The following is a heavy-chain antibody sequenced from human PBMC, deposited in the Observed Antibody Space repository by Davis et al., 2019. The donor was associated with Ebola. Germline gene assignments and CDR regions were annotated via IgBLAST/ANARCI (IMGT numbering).Heavy chain of an antibody. J-gene: IGHJ5*02. Sequence: MPSETLSLTCTVSGGSISSYYWSWIRQPPGKGLEWIGNIYYSGSTYYNPSLKSRVTISVDTSKNQFSLKLSSVTAADTAVYYCARGRRWLVVYARGNWFDPWGQGTLVTVSS. CDR2: IYYSGST. D-gene: IGHD2-8*02. V-gene: IGHV4-59*12. CDR3: ARGRRWLVVYARGNWFDP. CDR1: GGSISSYY.